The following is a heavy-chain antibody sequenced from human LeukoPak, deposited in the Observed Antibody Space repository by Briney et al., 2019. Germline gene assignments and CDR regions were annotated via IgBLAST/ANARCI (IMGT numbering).Heavy chain of an antibody. V-gene: IGHV3-30*02. CDR1: GFTFSSYG. J-gene: IGHJ6*03. CDR2: IRYDGSNK. D-gene: IGHD3-10*01. CDR3: AKDHYYGSGSYYNDNYMDV. Sequence: PGGSLRLSCAASGFTFSSYGMHWVRQAPGKGLEWVAFIRYDGSNKYYADSVKGRFTISRDNSKNTLYLQMNSLRVEDTAVYYCAKDHYYGSGSYYNDNYMDVWGKGTTVTISS.